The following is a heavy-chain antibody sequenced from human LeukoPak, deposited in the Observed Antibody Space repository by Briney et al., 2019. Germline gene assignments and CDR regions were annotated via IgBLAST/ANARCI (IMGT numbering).Heavy chain of an antibody. CDR2: ISSSSNYI. D-gene: IGHD7-27*01. CDR1: GFTFSSYS. J-gene: IGHJ4*02. CDR3: AVWGAFDY. V-gene: IGHV3-21*01. Sequence: GGSLRLSCAASGFTFSSYSVNWVRQAPGKGLEWVSFISSSSNYICYADSVKGRFTISRDNAKNSLYLQMNSLRAEDTAVYYCAVWGAFDYWGQGTLVTVSS.